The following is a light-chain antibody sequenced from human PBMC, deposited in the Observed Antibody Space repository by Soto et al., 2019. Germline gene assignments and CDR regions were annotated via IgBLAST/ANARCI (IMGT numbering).Light chain of an antibody. V-gene: IGKV1-6*01. CDR2: GVS. J-gene: IGKJ4*01. Sequence: IQLTQAPTSLSASLVDIVTITCRASQDIRDDLGWYQQKPGKAPKLVIYGVSHLQSGVPSRFSGSEFGTDFSLTISSLQPEDSATYYCLQDYNYPLTFGGGAKV. CDR1: QDIRDD. CDR3: LQDYNYPLT.